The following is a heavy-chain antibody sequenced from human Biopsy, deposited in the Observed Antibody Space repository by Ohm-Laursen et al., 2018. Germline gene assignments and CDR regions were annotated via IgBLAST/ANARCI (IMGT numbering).Heavy chain of an antibody. V-gene: IGHV1-18*01. CDR2: ISPYNGDT. CDR1: GYTFTNYG. Sequence: ASVKVSCKASGYTFTNYGISWVRQAPGQGLEWMGWISPYNGDTDYAQKLQGRVTMTTDTSTSTAYMDLRSVRSDDTAVYYCARDRWPHVTLLGLVVFDFWGQGTLVIVSS. CDR3: ARDRWPHVTLLGLVVFDF. J-gene: IGHJ4*02. D-gene: IGHD3-3*01.